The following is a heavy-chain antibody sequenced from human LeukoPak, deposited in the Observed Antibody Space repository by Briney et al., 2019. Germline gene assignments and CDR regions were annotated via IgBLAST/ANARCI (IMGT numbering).Heavy chain of an antibody. CDR1: GGSISSCSYY. V-gene: IGHV4-39*07. Sequence: SETLSLTCTVSGGSISSCSYYWGWIRQPPGKGLEWIGSIYYSGSTYYNPSLKSRVTISVDTSKNQFSLKLSSVTAADTAVYCARGGSRFRQQVVPPSDAQNGYYFDFWGQGTLVTVSS. D-gene: IGHD6-13*01. CDR2: IYYSGST. J-gene: IGHJ4*02. CDR3: ARGGSRFRQQVVPPSDAQNGYYFDF.